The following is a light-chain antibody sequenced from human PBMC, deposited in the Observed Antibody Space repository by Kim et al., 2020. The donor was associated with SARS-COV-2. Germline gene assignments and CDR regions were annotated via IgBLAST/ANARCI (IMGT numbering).Light chain of an antibody. CDR3: QQSHTAPLLT. Sequence: SVGDRVTITCRASQSINAYFNWYQQKPGKAPKLLIYAASTLQSGVPSRFSGSGSGTDFTLTINSLQTEDFATYYCQQSHTAPLLTFGGGTKVDIK. J-gene: IGKJ4*01. CDR1: QSINAY. CDR2: AAS. V-gene: IGKV1-39*01.